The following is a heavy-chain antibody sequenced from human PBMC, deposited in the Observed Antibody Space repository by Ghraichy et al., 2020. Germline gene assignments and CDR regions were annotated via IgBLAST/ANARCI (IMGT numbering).Heavy chain of an antibody. CDR3: VRDRRDGYSTGFDY. CDR2: ISDNVDRT. J-gene: IGHJ4*02. CDR1: GFSFSRYT. Sequence: GGSLRLSCVASGFSFSRYTMNWVRQAPGKRLEWVSVISDNVDRTFYADSVKARFAISRDNSKNTLYLQMNSLRAGDTAIYYCVRDRRDGYSTGFDYWGQGTLVNVSS. V-gene: IGHV3-23*01. D-gene: IGHD5-24*01.